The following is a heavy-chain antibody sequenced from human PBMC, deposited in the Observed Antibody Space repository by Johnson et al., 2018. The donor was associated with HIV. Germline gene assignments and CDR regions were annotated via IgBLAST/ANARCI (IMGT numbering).Heavy chain of an antibody. CDR2: ISSNGIGT. CDR3: ARDSFFEELNAFDI. D-gene: IGHD3-10*01. J-gene: IGHJ3*02. CDR1: GFTFSNFA. Sequence: VYLVESGGGLVQPGGSLRLSCAVSGFTFSNFAMHWVRQAPGKGLEYVSAISSNGIGTYYANSVDGRFTISRDNSKNTLYLQMNSLRAEDTAVYYCARDSFFEELNAFDIWGQGTMVTVSS. V-gene: IGHV3-64*01.